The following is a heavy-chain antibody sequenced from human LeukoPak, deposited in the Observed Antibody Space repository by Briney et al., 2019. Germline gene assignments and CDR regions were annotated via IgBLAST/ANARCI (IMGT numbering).Heavy chain of an antibody. CDR3: AGWELLGGGYFDY. J-gene: IGHJ4*02. V-gene: IGHV4-61*02. CDR1: GGSISSGSYY. D-gene: IGHD1-26*01. Sequence: SETLSLTCTVSGGSISSGSYYWSWIRQPAGKGLEWIGRIYTSGSTNYNPSLKSRVTISVDTSKNQFSLKLSSVTAADTAVYYCAGWELLGGGYFDYWGQGTLVTVSS. CDR2: IYTSGST.